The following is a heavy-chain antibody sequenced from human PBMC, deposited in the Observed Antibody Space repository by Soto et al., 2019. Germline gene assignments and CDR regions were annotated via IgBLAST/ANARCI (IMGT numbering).Heavy chain of an antibody. J-gene: IGHJ6*02. Sequence: EVQLVESGGGLVKPGGSLRLSCAASGFTFSSYSMNWVRQAPGKGLEWVSSISSSSSYIYYADSVKGRFTISRDNAKNSLYLQMNSLRAKDTAVYYCARGPHTNYYYYGMDVWGQGTTVTVSS. CDR1: GFTFSSYS. D-gene: IGHD3-3*01. CDR2: ISSSSSYI. CDR3: ARGPHTNYYYYGMDV. V-gene: IGHV3-21*01.